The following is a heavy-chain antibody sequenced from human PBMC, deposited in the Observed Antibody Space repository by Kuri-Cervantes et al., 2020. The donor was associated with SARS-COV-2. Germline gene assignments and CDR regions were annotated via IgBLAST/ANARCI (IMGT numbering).Heavy chain of an antibody. CDR1: GGSISSSSYY. J-gene: IGHJ4*02. Sequence: GSLRLSCTVSGGSISSSSYYWGWIRQPPGKGLEWIGSIYYSGSTYYNPSLKSRVTISVDTSKNQFSLKLSSVTAADTAVYYCARLVGIFGVVIGTIDYWGQGTLVTVSS. D-gene: IGHD3-3*02. V-gene: IGHV4-39*01. CDR3: ARLVGIFGVVIGTIDY. CDR2: IYYSGST.